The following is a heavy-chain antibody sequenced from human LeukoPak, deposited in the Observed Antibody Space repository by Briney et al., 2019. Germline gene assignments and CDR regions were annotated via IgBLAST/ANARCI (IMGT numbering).Heavy chain of an antibody. Sequence: SETLSLTCTVSGGSISSYYWSWIRQPPGKGLEWIGYIYYSGSTNYNPSLKSRVTISVDTSKNQFSLKLSSVTAADTAVYYCARGSGTIFGVVNPNDYYYYYGMDVWGQGTTVTVSS. J-gene: IGHJ6*02. D-gene: IGHD3-3*01. CDR2: IYYSGST. CDR1: GGSISSYY. CDR3: ARGSGTIFGVVNPNDYYYYYGMDV. V-gene: IGHV4-59*12.